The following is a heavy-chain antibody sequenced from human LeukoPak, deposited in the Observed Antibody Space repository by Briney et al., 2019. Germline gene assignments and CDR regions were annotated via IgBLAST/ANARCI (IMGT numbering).Heavy chain of an antibody. CDR3: ARDLYYYGSGNYLRFAY. Sequence: GASVKVSCKASGYTFTSYYMHWVRQAPGQGLEWMGWINPNSGGTNYAQKFQGRVAMTRDTSISTAYMELRSLRSDDTAVYYCARDLYYYGSGNYLRFAYWGQGTLVTVSS. CDR1: GYTFTSYY. CDR2: INPNSGGT. D-gene: IGHD3-10*01. J-gene: IGHJ4*02. V-gene: IGHV1-2*02.